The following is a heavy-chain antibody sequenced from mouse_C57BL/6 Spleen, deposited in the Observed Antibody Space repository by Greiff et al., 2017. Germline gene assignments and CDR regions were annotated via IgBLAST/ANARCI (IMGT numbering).Heavy chain of an antibody. Sequence: EVMLVESGEGLVKPGGSLKLSCAASGFTFSSYAMSWVRQTPEKRLEWVAYISSGGDCNYYADTVKGRFTISRDNARNTLYLQMSSLQSEDTAMYYCTRVITTVVADYWGQGTTLTVSS. CDR1: GFTFSSYA. CDR3: TRVITTVVADY. V-gene: IGHV5-9-1*02. CDR2: ISSGGDCN. J-gene: IGHJ2*01. D-gene: IGHD1-1*01.